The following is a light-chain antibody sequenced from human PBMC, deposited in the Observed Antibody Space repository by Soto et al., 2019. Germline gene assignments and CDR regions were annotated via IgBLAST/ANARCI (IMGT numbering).Light chain of an antibody. CDR2: KTS. CDR3: QQCNPYCM. J-gene: IGKJ1*01. CDR1: QSITSW. V-gene: IGKV1-5*03. Sequence: DIPMTQSPSTLSATVGDRVTITCRASQSITSWLAWYQQKPGTAPKLLIYKTSSLESGVPSRFSGSGSGTEFTLTIRSLQPDDSATYYCQQCNPYCMFGQGTMVEI.